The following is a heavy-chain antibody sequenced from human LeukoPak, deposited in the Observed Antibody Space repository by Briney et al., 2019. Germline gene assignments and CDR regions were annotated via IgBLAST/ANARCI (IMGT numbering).Heavy chain of an antibody. CDR2: INHSGST. V-gene: IGHV4-34*01. D-gene: IGHD1-1*01. CDR3: ARERASNNYYNYFDP. Sequence: SETLSLTCAVYGDSFNEYYWSWVRQPPGKALEWIGAINHSGSTNYNPSLKSRVTISVDKSLRQFFLRLSPVTAADTAVYYCARERASNNYYNYFDPWGQGTQVTVSS. CDR1: GDSFNEYY. J-gene: IGHJ5*02.